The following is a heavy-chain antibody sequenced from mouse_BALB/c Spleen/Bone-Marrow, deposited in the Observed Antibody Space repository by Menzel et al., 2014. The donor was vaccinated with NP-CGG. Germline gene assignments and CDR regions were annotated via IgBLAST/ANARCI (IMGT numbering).Heavy chain of an antibody. D-gene: IGHD1-1*01. CDR3: ARELVRGMDY. CDR2: INPGSGGI. V-gene: IGHV1-54*01. J-gene: IGHJ4*01. Sequence: QVQLQQPGAELVRPGTSVKVSCKASGYAFTNYWIEWIKQRPGQGLEWIGVINPGSGGINYNEKFKGKATLTADKPSSTAYMQLSSLTSDDSAVYFCARELVRGMDYWGQGTSVTVSS. CDR1: GYAFTNYW.